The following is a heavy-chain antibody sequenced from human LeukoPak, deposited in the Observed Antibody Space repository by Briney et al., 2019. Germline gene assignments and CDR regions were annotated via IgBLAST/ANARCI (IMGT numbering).Heavy chain of an antibody. CDR3: ARGSATGLAY. CDR2: IDRSGST. CDR1: GGSFSGYS. D-gene: IGHD1-1*01. J-gene: IGHJ4*02. Sequence: QSSETLSLTCAVYGGSFSGYSWTWIRQPPGKGLEWIGEIDRSGSTNHNPALKSRLTISVDTSKNQFSLKLNSVTAADTAVYYCARGSATGLAYWGQGTLVTVSS. V-gene: IGHV4-34*01.